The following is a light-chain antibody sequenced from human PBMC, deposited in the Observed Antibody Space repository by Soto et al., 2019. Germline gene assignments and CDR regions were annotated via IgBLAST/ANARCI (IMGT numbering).Light chain of an antibody. V-gene: IGKV1-39*01. CDR1: QTINNF. CDR2: GAS. Sequence: DIQMTQSPSYLFASLGYRVTVTCRARQTINNFLNWYHQNRGKAPKLLIYGASSLQSGVPSRFSGGGSGTTFTLTLNRVQPEGFGIYYSQQSQSFPRTLVQGTKV. J-gene: IGKJ1*01. CDR3: QQSQSFPRT.